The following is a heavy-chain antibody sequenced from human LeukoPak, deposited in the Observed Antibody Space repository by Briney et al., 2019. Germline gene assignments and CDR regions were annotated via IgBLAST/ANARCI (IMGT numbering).Heavy chain of an antibody. CDR1: GFTFSSYS. CDR2: ISSSSSTI. Sequence: PGGSLRLSCAASGFTFSSYSMNWVRQAPGKGLEWVSYISSSSSTIYYADSVKGRFTISRDNAKNSLYLQMNSLRAEDTAVYYCARDVTRQDSSARRIYYFDYWGQGTLVTVSS. D-gene: IGHD3-22*01. J-gene: IGHJ4*02. CDR3: ARDVTRQDSSARRIYYFDY. V-gene: IGHV3-48*04.